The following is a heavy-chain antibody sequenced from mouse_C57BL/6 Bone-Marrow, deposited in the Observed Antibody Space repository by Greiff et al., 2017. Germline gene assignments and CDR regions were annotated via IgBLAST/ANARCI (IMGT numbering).Heavy chain of an antibody. V-gene: IGHV1-39*01. CDR2: INPNYGTT. CDR1: GYSFTDYN. Sequence: VQLQQSGPELVKPGASVKISCKASGYSFTDYNMNWVKQSTGQSLEWIGVINPNYGTTSYTPKFQGKATLTVDQSSSTAYLQLNSLTSEDSAVYYCARSTGFYFDYRGQGTTHTVSS. J-gene: IGHJ2*01. CDR3: ARSTGFYFDY. D-gene: IGHD4-1*01.